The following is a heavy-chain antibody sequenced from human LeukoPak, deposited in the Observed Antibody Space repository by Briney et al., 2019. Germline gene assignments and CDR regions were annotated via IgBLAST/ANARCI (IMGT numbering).Heavy chain of an antibody. CDR3: AREHIFERSRVDY. Sequence: GASVKVSRKASGYTFTNYVINWVRQAPGQGLEWVGWISAYNGNTNYTQKFQGRLTITMDTSTSTAYMELRSLRSDDTAVYFCAREHIFERSRVDYWGQGTLVTVSS. D-gene: IGHD2-21*01. CDR1: GYTFTNYV. V-gene: IGHV1-18*04. CDR2: ISAYNGNT. J-gene: IGHJ4*02.